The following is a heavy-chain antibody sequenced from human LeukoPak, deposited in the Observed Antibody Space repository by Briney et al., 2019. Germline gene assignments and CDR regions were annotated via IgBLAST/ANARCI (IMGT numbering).Heavy chain of an antibody. CDR2: INHSGST. D-gene: IGHD3-10*01. CDR1: GGSFSGYY. J-gene: IGHJ5*02. V-gene: IGHV4-34*01. CDR3: ARRHILKYYYGSGSYYNWFDP. Sequence: PSETLSLTCAVYGGSFSGYYWSWIRQPPGKGLEWIGEINHSGSTNYNPSLKSRVTISVDTSKNQFSLKLSSVTAADTAVYYRARRHILKYYYGSGSYYNWFDPWGQGTLVTVSS.